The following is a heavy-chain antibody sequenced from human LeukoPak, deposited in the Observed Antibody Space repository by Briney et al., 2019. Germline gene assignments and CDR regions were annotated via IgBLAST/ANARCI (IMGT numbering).Heavy chain of an antibody. D-gene: IGHD2-21*02. V-gene: IGHV1-69*01. CDR2: IIPIFGTA. Sequence: SSVKVSCKASGGTFSSYAISWVRQAPGQGLEWMGGIIPIFGTANYAQKFQGRVTITADESTSTAYMELSSLRSEDTAVYYCAREVDHIVVVTAMSHWYFDLWGRVTLVTVSS. J-gene: IGHJ2*01. CDR1: GGTFSSYA. CDR3: AREVDHIVVVTAMSHWYFDL.